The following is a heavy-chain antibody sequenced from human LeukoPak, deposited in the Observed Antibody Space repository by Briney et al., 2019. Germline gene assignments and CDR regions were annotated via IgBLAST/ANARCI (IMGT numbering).Heavy chain of an antibody. CDR1: GNFITSNYY. V-gene: IGHV4-38-2*02. Sequence: SETLSLTCTFSGNFITSNYYWGWIRQPPGKGLEGIGGSHQSGITYFNPSLQSRVTISVDTSKNQFSLKLSSVTAADTAVYYCAREYPGIAAAGIHDAFDIWGQGTMVTVSS. CDR3: AREYPGIAAAGIHDAFDI. CDR2: SHQSGIT. J-gene: IGHJ3*02. D-gene: IGHD6-13*01.